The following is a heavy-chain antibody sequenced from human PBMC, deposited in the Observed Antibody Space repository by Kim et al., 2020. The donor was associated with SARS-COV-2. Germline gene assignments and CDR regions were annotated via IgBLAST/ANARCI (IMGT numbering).Heavy chain of an antibody. CDR2: IKQDGSEK. Sequence: GGSLRLSCAASGFTFSSYWMSWVRQAPGKGLEWVANIKQDGSEKYYVDSVKGRFTISRDNAKNSLYLQMNSLRAEDTAVYYCARTDTIAAAVYYYYGMDVWGQGTTVTVSS. V-gene: IGHV3-7*01. J-gene: IGHJ6*02. CDR1: GFTFSSYW. CDR3: ARTDTIAAAVYYYYGMDV. D-gene: IGHD6-13*01.